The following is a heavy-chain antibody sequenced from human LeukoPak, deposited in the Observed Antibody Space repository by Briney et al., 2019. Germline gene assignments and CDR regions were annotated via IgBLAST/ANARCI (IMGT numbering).Heavy chain of an antibody. J-gene: IGHJ3*02. Sequence: SETLSLTCTVSGYSISSGYYWGWIRQPPGKGLEWIGSIYSSGSTYYNPSLKSRVIIIIDTPKNHFPLTLSSVTAADTAVYYCARSDGYGLVGIWGQGTMVTVSS. CDR1: GYSISSGYY. CDR3: ARSDGYGLVGI. D-gene: IGHD3-10*01. V-gene: IGHV4-38-2*02. CDR2: IYSSGST.